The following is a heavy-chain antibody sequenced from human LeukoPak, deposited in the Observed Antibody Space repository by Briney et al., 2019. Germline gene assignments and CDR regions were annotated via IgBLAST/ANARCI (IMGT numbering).Heavy chain of an antibody. CDR1: GGSFSGYY. CDR3: ARRLPPSVNSGQTHRSPTRYFDY. D-gene: IGHD4-23*01. Sequence: SETLSLTCTVYGGSFSGYYWSWIRQPPGKGLEWIGEINHSGSTNYNPSLKSRVTISVDTSKNQFSLKLSSVTAADTAVYYCARRLPPSVNSGQTHRSPTRYFDYWGQGTLVTVSS. CDR2: INHSGST. J-gene: IGHJ4*02. V-gene: IGHV4-34*01.